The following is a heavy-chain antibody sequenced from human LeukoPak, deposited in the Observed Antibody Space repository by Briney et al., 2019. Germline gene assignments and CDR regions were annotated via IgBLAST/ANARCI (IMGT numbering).Heavy chain of an antibody. J-gene: IGHJ6*03. CDR1: GYTFTGYY. D-gene: IGHD3-10*01. Sequence: GASVKVSCKASGYTFTGYYMHWVRQAPGQGLEWMGWINPNSGGTNYAQKFQGRVTMTRDTSISTAYMELSRLRSDDTAVYYCARDRILYYGSGSPYYMDVWGKGTTVTVSS. V-gene: IGHV1-2*02. CDR2: INPNSGGT. CDR3: ARDRILYYGSGSPYYMDV.